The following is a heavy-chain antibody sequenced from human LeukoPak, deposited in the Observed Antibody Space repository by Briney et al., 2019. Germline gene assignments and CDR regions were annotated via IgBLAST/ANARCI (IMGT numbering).Heavy chain of an antibody. J-gene: IGHJ6*02. CDR1: GYTFTGYY. CDR2: INPNSGGT. CDR3: ARVDTARVPGGYYYGMDV. Sequence: GASVKVSCKASGYTFTGYYMHWVRQAPGQGLEWMGWINPNSGGTNYAQKFQGRVTMTRDTSISTAYMELSRLRSDDTAVYYCARVDTARVPGGYYYGMDVWGQGTTVTVSS. V-gene: IGHV1-2*02. D-gene: IGHD5-18*01.